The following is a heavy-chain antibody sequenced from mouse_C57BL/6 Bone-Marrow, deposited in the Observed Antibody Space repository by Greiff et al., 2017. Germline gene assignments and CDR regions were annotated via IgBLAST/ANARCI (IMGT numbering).Heavy chain of an antibody. V-gene: IGHV5-4*01. J-gene: IGHJ4*01. Sequence: EVKLMESGGGLVKPGGSLKFSCAASGFTFSGYAMSWVRQTQEKRLEWVATISDGGSSTYYPANVQGRFTISRDNAKSNLYLQMSHLKSEDTAMFYYAREWGLTSYAMDYWGQGTSVTVSS. CDR2: ISDGGSST. CDR3: AREWGLTSYAMDY. CDR1: GFTFSGYA. D-gene: IGHD4-1*01.